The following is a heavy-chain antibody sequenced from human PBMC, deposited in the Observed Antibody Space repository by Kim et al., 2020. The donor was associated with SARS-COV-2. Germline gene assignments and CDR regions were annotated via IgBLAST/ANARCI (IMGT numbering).Heavy chain of an antibody. V-gene: IGHV4-59*08. J-gene: IGHJ2*01. Sequence: SETLSLTCTVSGGSISSYYWSWIRQPPGKGLEWIGYIYYSGSTNYNPSLKSRVTISVDTSKNQFSLKLSSVTAADTAMYYCARRAITMVRGAGWYFDLWGRGTLVTVSS. CDR1: GGSISSYY. CDR2: IYYSGST. CDR3: ARRAITMVRGAGWYFDL. D-gene: IGHD3-10*01.